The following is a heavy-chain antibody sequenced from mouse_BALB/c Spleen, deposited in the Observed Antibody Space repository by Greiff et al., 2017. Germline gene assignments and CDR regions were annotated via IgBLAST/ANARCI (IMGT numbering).Heavy chain of an antibody. J-gene: IGHJ4*01. CDR3: ARFIYGSSFYYAMDY. CDR1: GDSITSGY. V-gene: IGHV3-8*02. D-gene: IGHD1-1*01. CDR2: ISYSGST. Sequence: EVQLVESGPSLVKPSQTLSLTCSVTGDSITSGYWNWIRKFPGNKLEYMGYISYSGSTYYNPSLKSRISITRDTSKNQYYLQLNSVTTEDTATYYCARFIYGSSFYYAMDYWGQGTSVTVSS.